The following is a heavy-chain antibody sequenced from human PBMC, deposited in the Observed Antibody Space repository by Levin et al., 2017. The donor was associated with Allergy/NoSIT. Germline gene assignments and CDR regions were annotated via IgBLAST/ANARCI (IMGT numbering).Heavy chain of an antibody. Sequence: GGSLRLSCAASGFTFSSYSMNWVRQAPGKGLEWVSSISTSSNYIYYADSLRGRITISRDNAKNSLYLQMNSLRAEDTAVYYCARANGGKALDIWGQGTMVTVSS. D-gene: IGHD4-23*01. J-gene: IGHJ3*02. CDR1: GFTFSSYS. CDR2: ISTSSNYI. V-gene: IGHV3-21*01. CDR3: ARANGGKALDI.